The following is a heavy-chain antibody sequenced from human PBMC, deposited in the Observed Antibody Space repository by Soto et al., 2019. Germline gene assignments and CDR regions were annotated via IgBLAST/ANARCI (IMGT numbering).Heavy chain of an antibody. CDR2: VNTRGNNI. CDR3: ARGYDWPPTFDY. CDR1: GFVFNTYN. J-gene: IGHJ4*02. V-gene: IGHV3-21*01. D-gene: IGHD3-9*01. Sequence: GGSLRLSCEASGFVFNTYNMNWVRQAPGKGLEWVSCVNTRGNNIYYADSVKGRFTISRDNAKNSLYLQVDSLRGEDTAVYYCARGYDWPPTFDYWGQGTLVTVSS.